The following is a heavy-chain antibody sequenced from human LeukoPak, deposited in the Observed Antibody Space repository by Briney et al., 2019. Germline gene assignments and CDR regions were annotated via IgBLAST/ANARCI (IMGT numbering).Heavy chain of an antibody. CDR2: ISSDGSTK. CDR3: ARERAVNGWTSAHFDY. J-gene: IGHJ4*02. CDR1: GFTFSSYG. Sequence: GGSLRLSCAASGFTFSSYGMHWVRQAPGKGLEWVSVISSDGSTKYFADAVKGRFTISRDNSKNTLYLQINSLRVEDTAVYFCARERAVNGWTSAHFDYWGQGTLVTVSS. D-gene: IGHD6-19*01. V-gene: IGHV3-30*03.